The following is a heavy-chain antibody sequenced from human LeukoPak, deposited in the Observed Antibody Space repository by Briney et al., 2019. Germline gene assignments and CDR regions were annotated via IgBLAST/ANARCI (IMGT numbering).Heavy chain of an antibody. CDR2: ISAYNGNT. CDR3: ASINYYDSSGYYHPYYFDY. D-gene: IGHD3-22*01. J-gene: IGHJ4*02. Sequence: ASVKVSCKASGYTFTSYGISWVRQAPGQGLEWMGWISAYNGNTNYAQKLQGRVTMTTDTSTSTAYMELWSLRSDDTAVYYCASINYYDSSGYYHPYYFDYWGQGTLVTVSS. CDR1: GYTFTSYG. V-gene: IGHV1-18*01.